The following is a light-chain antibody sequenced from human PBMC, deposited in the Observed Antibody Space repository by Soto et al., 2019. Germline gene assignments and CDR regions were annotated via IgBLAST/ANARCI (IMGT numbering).Light chain of an antibody. CDR1: QSVSSY. V-gene: IGKV3-11*01. Sequence: EIVLTQSPATLSLSPGERATPSCRASQSVSSYLAWYQQKPGQAPRLLIYDASNRATGIPARFSGGGSGTDFTLTISSLEPEDFAVYYCQQRFNWPRFTFGQGTKLEIK. J-gene: IGKJ2*01. CDR2: DAS. CDR3: QQRFNWPRFT.